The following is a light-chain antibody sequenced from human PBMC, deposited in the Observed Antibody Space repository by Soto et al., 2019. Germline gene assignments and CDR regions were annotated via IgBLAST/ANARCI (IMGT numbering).Light chain of an antibody. CDR3: QQYNNWPHT. V-gene: IGKV3-15*01. Sequence: EIVMTQSPATLSLSPGERATLFCRASQSISTNLAWYQQKPGQAPRVLIYAASTRATGIPARFSGSGSGTDFSLTISSLQSEDFAVYYCQQYNNWPHTFGQGTKLEIK. CDR1: QSISTN. J-gene: IGKJ2*01. CDR2: AAS.